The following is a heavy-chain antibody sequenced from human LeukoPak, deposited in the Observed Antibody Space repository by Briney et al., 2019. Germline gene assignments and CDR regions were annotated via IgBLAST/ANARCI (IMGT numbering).Heavy chain of an antibody. CDR3: ARENPAAPTLDY. V-gene: IGHV4-4*07. Sequence: PSETLSLTCTVSGGSFSSYYWSWVRQPAGKGLEWIGHIYTSGSTNYNPSLKSRGTMSVDTSKNQFSLKLSSVTAADTAVYYCARENPAAPTLDYWGQGTLVTVSS. J-gene: IGHJ4*02. CDR1: GGSFSSYY. D-gene: IGHD6-6*01. CDR2: IYTSGST.